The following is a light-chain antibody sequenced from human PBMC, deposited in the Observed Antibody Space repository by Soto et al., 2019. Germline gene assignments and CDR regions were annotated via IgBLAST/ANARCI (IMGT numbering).Light chain of an antibody. CDR3: QQRSNWRVT. CDR1: QSVSSSY. J-gene: IGKJ4*01. V-gene: IGKV3D-20*02. Sequence: EILLTQPPCTLALSPGERATLSCRAGQSVSSSYLAWYQQKPGQAPRLLIYGASSRATGIPARFSGSGSGTDFTLTISSLEPEDIEVYYCQQRSNWRVTFGGGTKVDIK. CDR2: GAS.